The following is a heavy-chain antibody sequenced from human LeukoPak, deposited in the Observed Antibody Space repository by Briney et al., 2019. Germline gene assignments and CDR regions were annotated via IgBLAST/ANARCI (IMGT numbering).Heavy chain of an antibody. CDR1: GYTFTGYY. CDR2: INPNSGGT. V-gene: IGHV1-2*06. Sequence: ASVKVSCKASGYTFTGYYMHWVRQASGQGLERMGRINPNSGGTNYAQKFQGRVTMTRYTSISTAYMELSRLRSDDTAVYYCARVVTAIDYWGQGTLVTVSS. CDR3: ARVVTAIDY. D-gene: IGHD2-21*02. J-gene: IGHJ4*02.